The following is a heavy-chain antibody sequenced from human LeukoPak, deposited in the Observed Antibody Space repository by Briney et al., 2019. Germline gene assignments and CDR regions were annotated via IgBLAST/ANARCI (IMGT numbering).Heavy chain of an antibody. CDR1: EFTFGDCA. J-gene: IGHJ4*02. CDR3: TRAPYSNYVNLDY. V-gene: IGHV3-49*04. CDR2: IRNNWHDGTT. D-gene: IGHD4-11*01. Sequence: GRPLRLSCTASEFTFGDCAMSWVRQAPGKGLEWVGFIRNNWHDGTTEYAASVKGRFTIPRDDSKSIAYLQMNSLRTEDTAVYYCTRAPYSNYVNLDYWGQGTLVTASS.